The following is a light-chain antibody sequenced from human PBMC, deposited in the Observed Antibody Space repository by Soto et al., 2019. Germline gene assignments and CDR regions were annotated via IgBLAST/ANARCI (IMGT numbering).Light chain of an antibody. Sequence: QSVLTQPRSVSGSPGQSVTISCTGTSSDVGGYNYVSWYQQHPGKAPKLMIYDVSKRPSGVPDRFSGSKAGNTASLTISGLQAEDEADYYYCSYAGSYTLVLGGGTKLTV. CDR3: CSYAGSYTLV. V-gene: IGLV2-11*01. CDR2: DVS. J-gene: IGLJ2*01. CDR1: SSDVGGYNY.